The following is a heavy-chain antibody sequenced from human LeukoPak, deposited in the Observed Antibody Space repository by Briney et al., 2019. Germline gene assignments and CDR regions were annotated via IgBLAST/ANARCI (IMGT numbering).Heavy chain of an antibody. J-gene: IGHJ3*02. D-gene: IGHD5-24*01. Sequence: GESLRLSCAASGFTFSSYWMSWVRQAPGKGLEWVANIKQDGSEKYYVDSVKGRFTISRDNAKNSLYLQMNSLRAEDTAVYYCARDQVEMATSDAFDIWGQGTMVTVSS. V-gene: IGHV3-7*01. CDR3: ARDQVEMATSDAFDI. CDR2: IKQDGSEK. CDR1: GFTFSSYW.